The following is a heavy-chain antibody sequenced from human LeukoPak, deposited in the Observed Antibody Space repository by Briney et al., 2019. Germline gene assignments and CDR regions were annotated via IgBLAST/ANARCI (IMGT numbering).Heavy chain of an antibody. CDR3: ARDRSYGGKSQT. D-gene: IGHD4-23*01. CDR1: GGSISSGSYY. J-gene: IGHJ4*02. CDR2: IYTSGST. V-gene: IGHV4-61*02. Sequence: NPSETLSLTCTVSGGSISSGSYYWSWIRQPAGKGLEWIGRIYTSGSTNYNPSLKSRVTISVDTSKNQFSLKLSSVTAADTAVYYCARDRSYGGKSQTWGQGTLVTVSS.